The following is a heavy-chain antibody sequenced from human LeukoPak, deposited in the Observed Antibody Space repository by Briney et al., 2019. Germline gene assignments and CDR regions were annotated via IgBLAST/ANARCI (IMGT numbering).Heavy chain of an antibody. CDR2: ISAYNGNT. CDR1: GYTFTSYG. V-gene: IGHV1-18*01. Sequence: EASVKVSCKASGYTFTSYGISWVRQAPGQGLERMGWISAYNGNTNYAQKLQGRVTMTTDTSTSTAYMELRSLRSDDTAVYYCARLDIVVVPASHYYYYYGMDVWGQGTTVTVSS. CDR3: ARLDIVVVPASHYYYYYGMDV. D-gene: IGHD2-2*03. J-gene: IGHJ6*02.